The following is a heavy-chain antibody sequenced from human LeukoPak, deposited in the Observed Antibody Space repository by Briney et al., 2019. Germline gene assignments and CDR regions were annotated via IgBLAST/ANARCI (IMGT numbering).Heavy chain of an antibody. V-gene: IGHV3-21*01. Sequence: GGSLRLSCEASGFTFSSYNMNWVRQAPGKGLEWVSSISSSKTYIYYADSVKGRFTISRDNAKNSLYLHMNSLRAEDTAVYYCARDLSSGDGDYWGQGTLVTVSS. CDR2: ISSSKTYI. J-gene: IGHJ4*02. CDR3: ARDLSSGDGDY. CDR1: GFTFSSYN. D-gene: IGHD2-21*01.